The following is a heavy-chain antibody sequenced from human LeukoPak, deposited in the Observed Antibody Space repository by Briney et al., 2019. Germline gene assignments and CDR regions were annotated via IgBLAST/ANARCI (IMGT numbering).Heavy chain of an antibody. J-gene: IGHJ4*02. V-gene: IGHV1-2*02. D-gene: IGHD1-26*01. CDR1: GYTFTGYD. Sequence: ASVKVSCTASGYTFTGYDMHWVRQAPGQGLEWMGWINPNSGGTNYAQNFQGRVTMTRDTSISTAYMELSRLRSDDTAVYYCARDKSWDYWGQGTLVTVSS. CDR2: INPNSGGT. CDR3: ARDKSWDY.